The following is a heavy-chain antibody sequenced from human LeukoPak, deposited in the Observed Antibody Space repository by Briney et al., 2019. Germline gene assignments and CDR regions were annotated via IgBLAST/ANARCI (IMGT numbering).Heavy chain of an antibody. CDR1: GFTFSSYA. CDR2: ISGSGGST. Sequence: GGSLRLSCAASGFTFSSYAVSWVRQAPGKGLEWVSVISGSGGSTYYADSVKGRFTISRDNSKNTVYLQMNSLRAEDTAVYYCAKAVGATTDFDYWGQGTLVTVSS. D-gene: IGHD1-26*01. J-gene: IGHJ4*02. CDR3: AKAVGATTDFDY. V-gene: IGHV3-23*01.